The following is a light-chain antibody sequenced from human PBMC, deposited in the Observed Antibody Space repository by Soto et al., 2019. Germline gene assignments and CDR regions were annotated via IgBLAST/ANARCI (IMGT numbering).Light chain of an antibody. CDR1: QSVLYSSNNKNY. V-gene: IGKV4-1*01. CDR2: WAS. J-gene: IGKJ1*01. Sequence: DIVMTQSPDSLAVSLGERATINCKSSQSVLYSSNNKNYLAWYQQKPGQPPKLLIYWASTRESGVPDRFSGSGSGTEFTLTISSLQAEDVAVYYCQQYYSTPLTFGPRTKVEIK. CDR3: QQYYSTPLT.